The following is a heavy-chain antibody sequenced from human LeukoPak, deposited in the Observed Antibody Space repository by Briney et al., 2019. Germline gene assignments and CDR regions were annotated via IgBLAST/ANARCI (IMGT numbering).Heavy chain of an antibody. V-gene: IGHV4-4*09. D-gene: IGHD3-22*01. CDR1: GGSISSYY. Sequence: SETLSLTCTVSGGSISSYYWSWIRQPPGKGLEWIGYIYTSGSTNYNPSLKSRVTISVDTSKNQLSLELRSVTAADTAVYYCARGRIAMIVVVHSFYYGMDVWGQGTTVTVSS. CDR2: IYTSGST. J-gene: IGHJ6*02. CDR3: ARGRIAMIVVVHSFYYGMDV.